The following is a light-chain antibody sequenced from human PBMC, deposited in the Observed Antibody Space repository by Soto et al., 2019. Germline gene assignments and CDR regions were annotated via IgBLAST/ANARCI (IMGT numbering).Light chain of an antibody. J-gene: IGKJ2*01. CDR1: QSVSNSV. V-gene: IGKV3-20*01. Sequence: ESVLTQSPATLSLSPGERATLSCRASQSVSNSVFAWYQQKPGQAPRLLISGGSSRATGIPDRFSGSGSGTDFHLTISRLEAEDFVMDYCQQYSSLPHTFGQGTKLEVK. CDR3: QQYSSLPHT. CDR2: GGS.